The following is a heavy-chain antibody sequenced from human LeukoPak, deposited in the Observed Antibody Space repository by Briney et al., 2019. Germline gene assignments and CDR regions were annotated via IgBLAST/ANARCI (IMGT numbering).Heavy chain of an antibody. CDR2: IKQDGSEK. V-gene: IGHV3-7*01. J-gene: IGHJ4*02. D-gene: IGHD2-2*01. CDR3: ARDCSSTSCYGYY. Sequence: GGSLRLSCAVSGFTFSSYWMSWVRQAPGKGLEWVANIKQDGSEKYYVDSVKGRFTISRDNAKNSLYLQMNSLRAEDTAVYYCARDCSSTSCYGYYWGQGTLVTVSS. CDR1: GFTFSSYW.